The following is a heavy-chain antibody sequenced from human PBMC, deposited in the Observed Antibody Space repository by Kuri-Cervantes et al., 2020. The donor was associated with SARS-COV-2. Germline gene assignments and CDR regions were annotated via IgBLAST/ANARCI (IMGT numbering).Heavy chain of an antibody. V-gene: IGHV1-24*01. CDR3: ASRPYSSGWYEGIDY. D-gene: IGHD6-19*01. CDR1: GYTLTELS. Sequence: ASVKVSCKVSGYTLTELSMHWVRQAPGKGLEWMGGFDPEDGETIYAQKFQGRVTMTEDTSTDTAYMELSSLRSEDTAVYYCASRPYSSGWYEGIDYWGQGTLVTVSS. J-gene: IGHJ4*02. CDR2: FDPEDGET.